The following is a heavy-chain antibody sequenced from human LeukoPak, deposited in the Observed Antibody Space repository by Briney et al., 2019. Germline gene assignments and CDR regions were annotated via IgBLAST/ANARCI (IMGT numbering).Heavy chain of an antibody. D-gene: IGHD3-22*01. V-gene: IGHV1-18*01. CDR2: ISAYNGNT. J-gene: IGHJ2*01. CDR3: ARDRDSSGHYWYFDL. Sequence: ASVKVSCKASGYTFTSYGISWVRQAPGQGLEWMGWISAYNGNTNYAQKLQGRVTITADKSTSTAYMELSSLRSEDTAVYYCARDRDSSGHYWYFDLWGRGTLVTVSS. CDR1: GYTFTSYG.